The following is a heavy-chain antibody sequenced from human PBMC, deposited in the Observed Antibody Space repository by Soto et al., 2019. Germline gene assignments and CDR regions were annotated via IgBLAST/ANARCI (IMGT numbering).Heavy chain of an antibody. CDR3: TTEEERNSNWYGKFAS. V-gene: IGHV3-23*01. Sequence: DVQLMESGGGLEQPGGSLRLSCAASGFTLNNFAMSWVRQAPGKGLEWVSAISGSGSNTYYADSVKGRFTISRDNSKNTVSLQMNSLRVEDTAVYHCTTEEERNSNWYGKFASWGQGTLVTVSS. D-gene: IGHD6-13*01. CDR2: ISGSGSNT. J-gene: IGHJ4*02. CDR1: GFTLNNFA.